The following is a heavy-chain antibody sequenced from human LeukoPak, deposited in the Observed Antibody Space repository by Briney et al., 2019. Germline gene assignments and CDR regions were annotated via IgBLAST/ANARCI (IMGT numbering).Heavy chain of an antibody. CDR2: ISSSGSTI. V-gene: IGHV3-48*03. CDR1: GFTFSSYE. J-gene: IGHJ1*01. CDR3: ARGGKIALAGTRSPQYFQH. Sequence: PGGSLRLSCAASGFTFSSYEMNWVRQAPGKGLEWVSYISSSGSTIYYADSVKGRFTISRDNAKNSLYLQMNSLRPEDTAVYYCARGGKIALAGTRSPQYFQHWGQGTLVTVSS. D-gene: IGHD6-19*01.